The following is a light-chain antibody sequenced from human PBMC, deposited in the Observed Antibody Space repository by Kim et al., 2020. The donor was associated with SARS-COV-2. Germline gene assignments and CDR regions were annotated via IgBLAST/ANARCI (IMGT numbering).Light chain of an antibody. CDR1: QSIRSW. CDR3: QQYNTYPWT. J-gene: IGKJ1*01. V-gene: IGKV1-5*03. CDR2: KAS. Sequence: IQMTQSPSTLSASVGDRVTMTCRASQSIRSWLAWYQQKPGKAPKLLIYKASSLETAVPSRFSGSGSGTEFTLTISTLQPDDFATYYCQQYNTYPWTFGQGTKVDIK.